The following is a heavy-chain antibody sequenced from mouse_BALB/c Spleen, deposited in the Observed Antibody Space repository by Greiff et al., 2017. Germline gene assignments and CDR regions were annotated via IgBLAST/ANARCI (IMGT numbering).Heavy chain of an antibody. CDR1: GYAFSSSW. D-gene: IGHD3-2*01. CDR3: ARDSSGYVNAMDY. Sequence: QVQLQQSGPELVKPGASVKISCKASGYAFSSSWMNWVKQRPGQGLEWIGRIYPGDGDTNYNGKFKGKATLTADKSSSTAYMQLSSLTSVDSAVYFCARDSSGYVNAMDYWGQGTSVTVSS. V-gene: IGHV1-82*01. J-gene: IGHJ4*01. CDR2: IYPGDGDT.